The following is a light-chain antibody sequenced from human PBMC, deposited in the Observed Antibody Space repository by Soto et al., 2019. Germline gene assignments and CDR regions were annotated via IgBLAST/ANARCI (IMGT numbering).Light chain of an antibody. CDR1: QSVSSN. V-gene: IGKV3-15*01. CDR2: GAS. Sequence: EIVMTQSPATLSASPGERATLSCTASQSVSSNLAWYQQKPGQAPRLLIYGASTRATGIPARFSGSGSGTEVTLTISSLESEDFAVYYCQEYNNWPPMNTFGQGAKLEIQ. CDR3: QEYNNWPPMNT. J-gene: IGKJ2*01.